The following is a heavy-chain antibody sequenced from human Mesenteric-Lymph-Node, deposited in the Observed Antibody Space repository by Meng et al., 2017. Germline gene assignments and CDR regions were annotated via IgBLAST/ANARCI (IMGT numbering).Heavy chain of an antibody. CDR1: GFTFSSYA. V-gene: IGHV3-74*01. CDR3: ARDGYNTYLDY. Sequence: GESLKISCAASGFTFSSYAMHWVRQAPGKGLVWVSRINSDGSSTSYADSVKGRFTISRDNAKNTLYLQMNSLRAEDTAVYYCARDGYNTYLDYWGQGTLVTVSS. D-gene: IGHD5-24*01. J-gene: IGHJ4*02. CDR2: INSDGSST.